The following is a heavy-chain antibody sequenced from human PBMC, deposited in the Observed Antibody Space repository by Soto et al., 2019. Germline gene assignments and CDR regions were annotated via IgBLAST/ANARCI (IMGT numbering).Heavy chain of an antibody. V-gene: IGHV3-74*01. CDR3: ARDGIVYSYGYGA. D-gene: IGHD5-18*01. CDR1: GFTFSSYW. CDR2: INGDGTKI. J-gene: IGHJ1*01. Sequence: GARRAACAAPGFTFSSYWMHWVRQVPGKGLMWVSHINGDGTKISYADSVKGRFTISRDNANSTLYLEMTSLTVDDKAVYFCARDGIVYSYGYGAWGHGTQVTV.